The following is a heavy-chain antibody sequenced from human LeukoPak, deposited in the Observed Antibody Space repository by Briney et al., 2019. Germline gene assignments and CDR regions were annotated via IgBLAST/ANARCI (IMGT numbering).Heavy chain of an antibody. CDR1: GGTFSSYA. V-gene: IGHV1-18*01. CDR3: ARDCGGDCRDAFDI. J-gene: IGHJ3*02. CDR2: ISAYNGNT. Sequence: ASVKVSCKASGGTFSSYAISWVRQAPGQGLEWMGWISAYNGNTNYAQKLQGRVTMTTDTSTSTAYMELRSLRSDDTAVYYCARDCGGDCRDAFDIWGQGTMVTVSS. D-gene: IGHD2-21*02.